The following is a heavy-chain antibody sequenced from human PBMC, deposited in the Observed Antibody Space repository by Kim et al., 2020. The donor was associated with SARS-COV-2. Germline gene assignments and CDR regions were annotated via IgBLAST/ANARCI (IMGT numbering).Heavy chain of an antibody. V-gene: IGHV3-11*06. CDR3: ASGYYDSSGYSLDY. D-gene: IGHD3-22*01. J-gene: IGHJ4*02. Sequence: ADSVKGRFTISRDNAKNSLYLQMNSLRAEDTAVYYCASGYYDSSGYSLDYWGQGTLVTVSS.